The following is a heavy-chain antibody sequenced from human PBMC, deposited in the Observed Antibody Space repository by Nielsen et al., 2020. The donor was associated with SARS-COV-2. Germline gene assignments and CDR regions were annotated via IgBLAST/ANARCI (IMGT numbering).Heavy chain of an antibody. CDR2: ISYDGSNK. CDR1: GFTFSSYA. D-gene: IGHD5-18*01. J-gene: IGHJ4*02. Sequence: GESLKISCAASGFTFSSYAMHWVRQAPGKGLEWVAVISYDGSNKYYADSVKGRFTISRDNSKNTLYLQMNSLRAEDTAVYYCAREGGYSYAFDYWGQGTLVTVSS. CDR3: AREGGYSYAFDY. V-gene: IGHV3-30*04.